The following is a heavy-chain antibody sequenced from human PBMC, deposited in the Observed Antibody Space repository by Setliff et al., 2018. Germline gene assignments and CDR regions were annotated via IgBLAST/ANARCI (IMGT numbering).Heavy chain of an antibody. V-gene: IGHV4-59*01. CDR1: SASRSINTYY. CDR2: IYYSGT. Sequence: SETLSLTCTVSSASRSINTYYWSWIRQPPGKGLDWVGNIYYSGTNYTPSLKSRVTISVDTSKHQISLKLNSVTAADTAVYYCAGGTIVAPGGYFYYMDVWGKGATVTVSS. CDR3: AGGTIVAPGGYFYYMDV. D-gene: IGHD6-6*01. J-gene: IGHJ6*03.